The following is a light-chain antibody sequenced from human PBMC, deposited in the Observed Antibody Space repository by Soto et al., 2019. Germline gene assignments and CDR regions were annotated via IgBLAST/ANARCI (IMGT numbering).Light chain of an antibody. V-gene: IGKV3-15*01. CDR1: RSVRND. CDR3: QQYNKWLYT. J-gene: IGKJ5*01. Sequence: EIVLAQSPATLSLCPGERASLSCRASRSVRNDLAWYQQKPGQAPRLLFYGASTRATGVPARFSGSGSGTEFTLTISSLQSEDFAVYYCQQYNKWLYTFGQGTRLEIK. CDR2: GAS.